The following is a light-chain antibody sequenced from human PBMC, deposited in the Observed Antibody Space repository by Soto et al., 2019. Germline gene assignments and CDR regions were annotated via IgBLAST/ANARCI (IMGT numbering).Light chain of an antibody. Sequence: EIVMTQSPPSLTVTPGEPASISCSSSQRLLHSNGNIFLDWYLQKPGQSPQLLIYLGFNRASGVPDRVSGSAAGTDFTLKISRGEAEDAGVYYCMQALQTPYTFGQGTKLEIK. CDR2: LGF. J-gene: IGKJ2*01. V-gene: IGKV2-28*01. CDR3: MQALQTPYT. CDR1: QRLLHSNGNIF.